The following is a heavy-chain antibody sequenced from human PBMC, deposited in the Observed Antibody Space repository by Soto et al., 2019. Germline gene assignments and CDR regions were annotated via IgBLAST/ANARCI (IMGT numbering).Heavy chain of an antibody. D-gene: IGHD2-15*01. CDR2: IRSKAYGVTT. Sequence: GGSLRLSCTASGFTFGDYAMSWFRQAPGKGLEWVGFIRSKAYGVTTEYAASVKGRFTISRDDSKSIAYLQMNSLKTEDTAVYYCTREWCSGGSCYSGRQYYYYYYGMDVWGQGTTVTVSS. J-gene: IGHJ6*02. CDR3: TREWCSGGSCYSGRQYYYYYYGMDV. CDR1: GFTFGDYA. V-gene: IGHV3-49*03.